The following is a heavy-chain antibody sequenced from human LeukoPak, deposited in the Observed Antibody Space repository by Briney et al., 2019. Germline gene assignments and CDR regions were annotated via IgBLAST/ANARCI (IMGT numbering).Heavy chain of an antibody. CDR1: GGSISSGSYY. CDR2: IYTSGST. Sequence: SQTLSLTCTVSGGSISSGSYYWSWIRQPAGKGLEWIGRIYTSGSTNYNPSLKSRVTISVATSKNQFSLKLSSVTAADTAVYYCARYCGGDCYSYYFDYWGQGTLVTVSS. CDR3: ARYCGGDCYSYYFDY. J-gene: IGHJ4*02. D-gene: IGHD2-21*02. V-gene: IGHV4-61*02.